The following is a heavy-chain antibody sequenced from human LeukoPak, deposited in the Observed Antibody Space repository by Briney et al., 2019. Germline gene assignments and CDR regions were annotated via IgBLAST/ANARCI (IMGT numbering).Heavy chain of an antibody. CDR1: GFPVYTNS. D-gene: IGHD6-19*01. CDR2: IYTGGTT. CDR3: ARSPAFYDGAVVKYYFDY. J-gene: IGHJ4*02. Sequence: PGGSLRLSCAVSGFPVYTNSMSWVRQVPGKGLEWVSVIYTGGTTHYADTVKGRFTISRDNSKNTVYLEMNSLRAEDAAVYFCARSPAFYDGAVVKYYFDYWGQGTLVTVSS. V-gene: IGHV3-53*01.